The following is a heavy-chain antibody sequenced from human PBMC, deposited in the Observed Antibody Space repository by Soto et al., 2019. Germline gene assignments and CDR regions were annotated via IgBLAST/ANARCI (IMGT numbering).Heavy chain of an antibody. D-gene: IGHD1-1*01. CDR3: VRTGWNPPDY. Sequence: EVQLVESGGGLVQPGGSLRLSCAVSGFTFNRHWMSWVRQTPGKGLEWVASIKEDGSEKSYVDSVKGRFTISRDNAKNSLFLQMTSLRVEDRAVYYCVRTGWNPPDYWGQGTLVTVSS. CDR1: GFTFNRHW. V-gene: IGHV3-7*01. CDR2: IKEDGSEK. J-gene: IGHJ4*02.